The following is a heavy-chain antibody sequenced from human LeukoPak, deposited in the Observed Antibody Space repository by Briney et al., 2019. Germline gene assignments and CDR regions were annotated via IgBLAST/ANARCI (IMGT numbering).Heavy chain of an antibody. J-gene: IGHJ3*02. D-gene: IGHD3-22*01. CDR2: IYYSGST. Sequence: SETLSLTCTVSGGSISSYYWSWIRQPPGKGLEWIGYIYYSGSTNYNPSLKSRVTISVDTSKNQFSLKLSSVTAADTAVYYCARELHEYYYDSSGYSGDAFDIWGQGTMVTVSS. CDR1: GGSISSYY. CDR3: ARELHEYYYDSSGYSGDAFDI. V-gene: IGHV4-59*01.